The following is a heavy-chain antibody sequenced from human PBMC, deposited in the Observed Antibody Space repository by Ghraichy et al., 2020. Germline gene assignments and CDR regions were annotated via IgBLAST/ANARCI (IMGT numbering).Heavy chain of an antibody. D-gene: IGHD3-10*01. CDR3: ARAGNVGSVDR. CDR1: GFTFGNYW. V-gene: IGHV3-7*03. Sequence: GGSLRLSCAASGFTFGNYWMSWFRQAPGTGLEWVANINQDGSQTYYVDSVEGRFTISRDNAKNSLYLQMNSLRAEDTAIFYCARAGNVGSVDRWGQGTQVTVSS. CDR2: INQDGSQT. J-gene: IGHJ4*02.